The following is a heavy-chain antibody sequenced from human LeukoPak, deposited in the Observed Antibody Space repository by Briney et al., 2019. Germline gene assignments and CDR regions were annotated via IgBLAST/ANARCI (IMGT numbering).Heavy chain of an antibody. CDR1: GGSISSYY. J-gene: IGHJ4*02. Sequence: SETLSLTCTVSGGSISSYYWNWIRQPAGKGLEWIGRIFSTGSTIYNPSLKSRVSMSVDTYNNQFSLKLTSVTAADTAVYYCVTYSSMVGLSFDYWAQGSPVTVSS. V-gene: IGHV4-4*07. D-gene: IGHD6-13*01. CDR2: IFSTGST. CDR3: VTYSSMVGLSFDY.